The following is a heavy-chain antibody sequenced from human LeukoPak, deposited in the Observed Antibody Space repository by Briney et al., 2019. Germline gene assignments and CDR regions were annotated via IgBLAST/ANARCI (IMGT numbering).Heavy chain of an antibody. CDR2: IIPIFGTA. Sequence: SVKVSCKASGGIYSNYAVSWLRQAPGQALEWMGGIIPIFGTANYAQNFQGRVTITADESTSTAYMVLSSLRSEDTAVYYCARVLDSRFRRGGNCYSEFDRWFDPWGQGTLVTVSS. D-gene: IGHD2-15*01. CDR3: ARVLDSRFRRGGNCYSEFDRWFDP. CDR1: GGIYSNYA. V-gene: IGHV1-69*13. J-gene: IGHJ5*02.